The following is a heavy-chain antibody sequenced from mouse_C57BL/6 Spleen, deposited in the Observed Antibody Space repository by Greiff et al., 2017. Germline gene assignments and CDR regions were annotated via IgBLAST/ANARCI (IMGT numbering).Heavy chain of an antibody. CDR2: IDPENGDT. J-gene: IGHJ2*01. CDR3: TTQVFTSDY. CDR1: GFNIKDDY. V-gene: IGHV14-4*01. Sequence: VQLQQSGAELVRPGASVKLSCTASGFNIKDDYMHWVKQRPEQGLEWIGWIDPENGDTEYASKFQGKATITADTSSNTAYLQLSSLTSEDTAVYYCTTQVFTSDYWGQGTTLTVSS. D-gene: IGHD2-12*01.